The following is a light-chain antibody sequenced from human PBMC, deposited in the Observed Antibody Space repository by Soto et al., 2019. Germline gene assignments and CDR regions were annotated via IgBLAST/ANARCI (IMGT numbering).Light chain of an antibody. J-gene: IGLJ1*01. V-gene: IGLV2-14*01. Sequence: QSVLTQPASVSGSPGQSITISCTGTSSDVGGYNYVSWYQQHPGKAPKFMIYDVSNRPSGVSNRISGSKSGNTASLSISGLRAEDEADYYWCSCTNCDTRNIVFGAWTKLTVL. CDR1: SSDVGGYNY. CDR2: DVS. CDR3: CSCTNCDTRNIV.